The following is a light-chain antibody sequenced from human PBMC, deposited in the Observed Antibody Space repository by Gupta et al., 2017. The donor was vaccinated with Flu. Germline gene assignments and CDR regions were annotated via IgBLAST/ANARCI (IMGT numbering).Light chain of an antibody. CDR2: MGV. CDR1: QSLLYKNGKNY. Sequence: VLTQSPLLLPVTPGEPASISCRSSQSLLYKNGKNYLDWYLKKPGQSPQLVIYMGVNRVPGVPDRFSGSGSGTDFTLKISRVEAEDVGVYYCMQGLQIPRTFGQGTKVELK. J-gene: IGKJ1*01. V-gene: IGKV2-28*01. CDR3: MQGLQIPRT.